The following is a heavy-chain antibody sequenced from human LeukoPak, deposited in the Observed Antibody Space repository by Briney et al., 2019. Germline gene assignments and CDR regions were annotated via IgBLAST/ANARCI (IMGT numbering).Heavy chain of an antibody. D-gene: IGHD2-2*01. CDR3: ARGRSEDIVVVPAAMFDY. V-gene: IGHV4-34*01. CDR2: INHSGST. CDR1: GGSFSGYY. Sequence: SETLSLTCAVYGGSFSGYYWSWIRQPPGKGLEWIGEINHSGSTNYNPSLKSRVTISVDTSKNQFSLKLSSVTAADTAVYYCARGRSEDIVVVPAAMFDYWGQGTLVTVSS. J-gene: IGHJ4*02.